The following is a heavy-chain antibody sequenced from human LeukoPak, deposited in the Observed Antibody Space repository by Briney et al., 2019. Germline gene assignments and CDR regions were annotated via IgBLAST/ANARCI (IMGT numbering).Heavy chain of an antibody. CDR3: ARDPNLGGY. CDR1: GYTLTELS. V-gene: IGHV1-2*02. D-gene: IGHD3-16*01. Sequence: ASVKVSCKVSGYTLTELSMHWVRQAPGKGLEWMGWINPNSGGTNYAQKFQGRVTMTRDTSISTAYMELSRLRSDDTAVYYCARDPNLGGYWGQGTLVTVSS. J-gene: IGHJ4*02. CDR2: INPNSGGT.